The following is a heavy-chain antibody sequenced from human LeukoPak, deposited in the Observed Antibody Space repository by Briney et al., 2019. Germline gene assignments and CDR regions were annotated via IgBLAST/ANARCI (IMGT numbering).Heavy chain of an antibody. Sequence: PGGSLRLSCAASGFTFSSYSMNWVRQAPGKGMEWVSYISSSSSTIYYADSVKGRFTISRDNAKNSLYLQMNSLRAEDTAVYYSASRYCSSTSCYTEYSSSSGDFDYWGQGTLVTVSS. CDR2: ISSSSSTI. CDR1: GFTFSSYS. CDR3: ASRYCSSTSCYTEYSSSSGDFDY. D-gene: IGHD2-2*02. V-gene: IGHV3-48*04. J-gene: IGHJ4*02.